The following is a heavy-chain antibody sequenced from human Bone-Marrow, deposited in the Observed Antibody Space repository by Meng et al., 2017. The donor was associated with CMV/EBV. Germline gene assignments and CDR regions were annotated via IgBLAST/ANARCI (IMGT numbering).Heavy chain of an antibody. V-gene: IGHV3-30*02. Sequence: GESLKISCAASGFTFSSYGIHWVRQAPGKGLEWVAFIQYDGRNQYYTDSVKGRFTISRDNPKNTVYLHMNSLKPEDTAVYYCAKDPAEFAYWGQGTLVTVSS. CDR3: AKDPAEFAY. CDR1: GFTFSSYG. CDR2: IQYDGRNQ. J-gene: IGHJ4*02.